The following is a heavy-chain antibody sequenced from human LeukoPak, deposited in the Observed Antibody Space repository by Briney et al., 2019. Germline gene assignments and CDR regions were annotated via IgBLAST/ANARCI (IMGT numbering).Heavy chain of an antibody. CDR1: GGSISSYS. Sequence: SETLSLTCTVSGGSISSYSWSWIRQPAGKGLEWIGRIYTSGTTNDNPSLKSRVTISVDKSKNQLSLKLGSVTAADTAVYHCAKDKMDIGSDAFDIWGQGTMLTVSS. D-gene: IGHD1-14*01. J-gene: IGHJ3*02. CDR3: AKDKMDIGSDAFDI. V-gene: IGHV4-4*07. CDR2: IYTSGTT.